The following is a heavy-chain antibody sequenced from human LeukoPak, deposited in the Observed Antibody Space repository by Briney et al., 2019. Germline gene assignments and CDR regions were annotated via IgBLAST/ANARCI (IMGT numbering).Heavy chain of an antibody. CDR2: INSDGSST. CDR1: GFSFSSYW. CDR3: ARDVHGGYCSSASCYSDY. J-gene: IGHJ4*02. D-gene: IGHD2-2*01. Sequence: GGSLRLSCAASGFSFSSYWMHWVRQAPGKGLVWVSRINSDGSSTIYADSVRGRFTISRDNSKNTLYLQMNSLRVDDTAVYYCARDVHGGYCSSASCYSDYWGQGTLVTVSS. V-gene: IGHV3-74*01.